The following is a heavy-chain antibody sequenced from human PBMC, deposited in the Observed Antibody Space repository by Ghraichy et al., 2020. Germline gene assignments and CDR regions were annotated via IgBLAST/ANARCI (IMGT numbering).Heavy chain of an antibody. CDR3: ARFVRFPHKYFDF. CDR2: IYHSGGT. Sequence: SQTLPLTCSVSGGSISSDDYFWGWIRQPPGKGLEWIGYIYHSGGTYTNPSLSSRVTIPVDTSKNQFSLKLLSVTATDTAVYYCARFVRFPHKYFDFWGLGTLVPVSS. D-gene: IGHD3-3*01. V-gene: IGHV4-39*01. J-gene: IGHJ4*02. CDR1: GGSISSDDYF.